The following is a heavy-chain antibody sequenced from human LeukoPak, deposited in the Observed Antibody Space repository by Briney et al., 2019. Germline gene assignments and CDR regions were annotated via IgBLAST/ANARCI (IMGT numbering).Heavy chain of an antibody. J-gene: IGHJ2*01. V-gene: IGHV3-21*01. CDR2: ISTSGTYI. CDR3: ARAPYCSSSGCTDWYFDL. Sequence: PGGSLRLSCAASGFTFSSYSMNWVRQAPGKGLEGVSSISTSGTYIYSADSVKGRFTTSRDNANNSLYLQMDSLRAEDTAVYYCARAPYCSSSGCTDWYFDLWGRGTLVTVSS. CDR1: GFTFSSYS. D-gene: IGHD2-2*01.